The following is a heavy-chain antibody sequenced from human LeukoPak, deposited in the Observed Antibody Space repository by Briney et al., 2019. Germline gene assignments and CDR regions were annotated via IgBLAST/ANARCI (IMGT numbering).Heavy chain of an antibody. J-gene: IGHJ6*03. CDR3: ARGGGAGGTEFLYYYYMDV. V-gene: IGHV3-30-3*01. Sequence: GGSLRLSCAASGFTFSSYAMHWVRQAPGKGLEWVAVISYDGSNKYYADSVKGRFTISRDNSKNTLYLQMNSLRAEDTAVYYCARGGGAGGTEFLYYYYMDVWGKGTTVTVSS. CDR1: GFTFSSYA. D-gene: IGHD1-26*01. CDR2: ISYDGSNK.